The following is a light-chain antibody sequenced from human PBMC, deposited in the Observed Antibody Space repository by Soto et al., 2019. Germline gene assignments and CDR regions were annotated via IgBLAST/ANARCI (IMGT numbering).Light chain of an antibody. CDR2: DAS. V-gene: IGKV3-20*01. CDR1: QSVSSSY. J-gene: IGKJ3*01. Sequence: EIVLTQSPGTLSLSPGERATLSCRASQSVSSSYLAWYQQKPGQAPRLNIYDASRATGIPDRFSASGSGTDFSLTVTRLEPDDFAVYYCHHYGTSALFGPGTKVEI. CDR3: HHYGTSAL.